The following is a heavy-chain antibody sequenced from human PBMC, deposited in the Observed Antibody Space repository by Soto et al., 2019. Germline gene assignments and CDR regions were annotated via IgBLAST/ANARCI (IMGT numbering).Heavy chain of an antibody. CDR3: ARESEQWLNNRGEYFQH. J-gene: IGHJ1*01. V-gene: IGHV3-30-3*01. CDR2: ISYDGSNK. CDR1: GFTFSSYA. D-gene: IGHD6-19*01. Sequence: PGGSLRLSCAASGFTFSSYAMHWVRQAPGKGLEWVAVISYDGSNKYYADSVKGRFTISRDNSKNTLYVQMNSLRAEDTAVYYCARESEQWLNNRGEYFQHWGQGTLVTVSS.